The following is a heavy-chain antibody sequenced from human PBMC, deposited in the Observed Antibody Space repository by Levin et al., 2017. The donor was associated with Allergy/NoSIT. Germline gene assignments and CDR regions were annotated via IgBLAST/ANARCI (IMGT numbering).Heavy chain of an antibody. CDR1: GGSISSSSYY. Sequence: SETLSLTCTVSGGSISSSSYYWGWIRQPPGKGLEWIGSIYYSGSTYYNPSLKSRVTISVDTSKNQFSLKLSSVTAADTAVYYCAGHYIPRSGYDYLFDYWGQGTLVTVSS. J-gene: IGHJ4*02. D-gene: IGHD3-22*01. V-gene: IGHV4-39*01. CDR3: AGHYIPRSGYDYLFDY. CDR2: IYYSGST.